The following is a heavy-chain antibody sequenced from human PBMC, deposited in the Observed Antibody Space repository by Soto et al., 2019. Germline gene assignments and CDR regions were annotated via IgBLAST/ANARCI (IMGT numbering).Heavy chain of an antibody. CDR2: IWYDVNDY. CDR1: GFTFSNYG. Sequence: QVQLVESGGGVVQSGRSLRLSCTTSGFTFSNYGMHWVRQAPGKGLEWLALIWYDVNDYYHADSVKGRFTISRDNSKNTTYLQMSSLRPEDTAVYYCARDFGDGFDYWGQGAGVTVSS. CDR3: ARDFGDGFDY. V-gene: IGHV3-33*01. J-gene: IGHJ4*02. D-gene: IGHD3-10*01.